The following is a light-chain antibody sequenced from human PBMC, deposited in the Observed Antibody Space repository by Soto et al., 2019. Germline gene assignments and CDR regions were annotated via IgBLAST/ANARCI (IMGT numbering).Light chain of an antibody. Sequence: LTQPASVSGSPGQSITISCTGTSSDVGGYNYVSWYQQHPGKAPKLMIYEVSNRPSGVSNRFSGSKSGNTASLTISGLQAEDEADYYCSSYTSSSTRVFGTGTKV. CDR3: SSYTSSSTRV. CDR1: SSDVGGYNY. J-gene: IGLJ1*01. CDR2: EVS. V-gene: IGLV2-14*01.